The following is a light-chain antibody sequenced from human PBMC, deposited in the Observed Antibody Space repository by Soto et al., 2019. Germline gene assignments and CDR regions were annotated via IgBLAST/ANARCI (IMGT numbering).Light chain of an antibody. J-gene: IGKJ4*01. CDR3: QQYGSSPLT. CDR1: QSFSNY. V-gene: IGKV3-20*01. CDR2: DAS. Sequence: IVLTQSPATLSLSPGEGATLSCRASQSFSNYLAWYQQKPGQAPRLLIFDASSRATGIPDRFSGSGSGTDFTLTISRLEPEDFAVYYCQQYGSSPLTFGGGSKVDIK.